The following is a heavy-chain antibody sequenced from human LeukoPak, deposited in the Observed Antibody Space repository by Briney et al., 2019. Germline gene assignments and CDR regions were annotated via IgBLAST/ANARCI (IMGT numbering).Heavy chain of an antibody. D-gene: IGHD2-21*02. CDR2: ISRSGATI. V-gene: IGHV3-48*03. Sequence: GGSLRLSCAASGFTFSSYGMNWVRQAPGKGPEWISYISRSGATIYYADSVKGRFTISRDNAKNSLYLQMSSLGAEDTAIYYCSRDRGGGDIYFDYWGQGTLDTVSS. CDR1: GFTFSSYG. CDR3: SRDRGGGDIYFDY. J-gene: IGHJ4*02.